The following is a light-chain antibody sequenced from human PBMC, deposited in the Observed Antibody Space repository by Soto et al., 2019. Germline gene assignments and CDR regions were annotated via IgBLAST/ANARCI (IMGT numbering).Light chain of an antibody. CDR3: QSNDSSLVGV. Sequence: QSVLTQPPSVSGAPGQRVTISCTGSSSNIGAGYDVHWYQQLPGTAPKLLIYGNSNRPSGVPDRFSGSKSGTSASLAITGLQAEDEADYYCQSNDSSLVGVFGTGTKVTVL. CDR1: SSNIGAGYD. J-gene: IGLJ1*01. V-gene: IGLV1-40*01. CDR2: GNS.